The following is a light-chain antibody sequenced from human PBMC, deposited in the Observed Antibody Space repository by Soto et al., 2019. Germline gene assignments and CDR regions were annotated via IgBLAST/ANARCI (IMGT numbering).Light chain of an antibody. V-gene: IGKV1-9*01. J-gene: IGKJ5*01. CDR3: QQFNSYPIT. Sequence: DIQLTQAPSFLSASVGVRVTITFRAMHGISSNLAWYQQKPGKAPKLLIYAASTLQSGVPSRFSGSGSGTEFTLTISSLQPEDFATYYCQQFNSYPITFGQGTRLEIK. CDR2: AAS. CDR1: HGISSN.